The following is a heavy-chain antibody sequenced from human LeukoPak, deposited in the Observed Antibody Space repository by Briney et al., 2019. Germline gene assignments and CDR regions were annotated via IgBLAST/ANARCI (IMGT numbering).Heavy chain of an antibody. V-gene: IGHV1-3*01. CDR1: GYTFTSYA. CDR3: ARDLSLQYSGSYYSEYFQH. CDR2: INAGNGNT. J-gene: IGHJ1*01. Sequence: ASVKVSCKASGYTFTSYAMHWVRQAPGQRLEWMGWINAGNGNTKYSQKFQGRVTITRDTSASAAYMELSSLRSEDTAVYYCARDLSLQYSGSYYSEYFQHWGQGTLVTVSS. D-gene: IGHD1-26*01.